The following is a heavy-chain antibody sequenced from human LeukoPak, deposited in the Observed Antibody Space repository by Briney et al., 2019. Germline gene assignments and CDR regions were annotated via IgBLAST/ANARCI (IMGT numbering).Heavy chain of an antibody. CDR3: ATYINWVAGDV. CDR2: INHEGGGI. J-gene: IGHJ6*02. V-gene: IGHV3-7*01. Sequence: GGSLRLSCAASGFTFSESWMSWVRQVPGQGLEWVSHINHEGGGIQYVDSVKGRFTISRDNAKGSVYLQMNSLRAEDTAIYHCATYINWVAGDVWGQGTTVIVSS. D-gene: IGHD1-1*01. CDR1: GFTFSESW.